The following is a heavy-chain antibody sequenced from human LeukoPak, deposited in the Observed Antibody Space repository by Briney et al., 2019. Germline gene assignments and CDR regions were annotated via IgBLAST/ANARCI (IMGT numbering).Heavy chain of an antibody. V-gene: IGHV4-59*03. CDR2: IYYSGST. D-gene: IGHD6-19*01. Sequence: PSETLSLTCTVSGGSMSSYSWSWIRQSPGKGLEWIGYIYYSGSTGYNPSLKSRVTISVDMSRNQFSLKLTSVTAADTAVYYCATYSSGGRNPWYFDLWGRGPWSMCPQ. CDR1: GGSMSSYS. J-gene: IGHJ2*01. CDR3: ATYSSGGRNPWYFDL.